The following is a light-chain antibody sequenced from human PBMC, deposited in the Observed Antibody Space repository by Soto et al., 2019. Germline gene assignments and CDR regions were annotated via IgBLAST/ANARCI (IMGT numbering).Light chain of an antibody. CDR1: QSVTNSF. Sequence: EIVLAQSPGTLSLSPGERATLSCRASQSVTNSFLAWYQQKPGQAPRLLIYGASSRATGISDRFSGSGSGTDFTLTISRLEPEDYAVYYCQQYTSTPITFGQGTRLEIK. V-gene: IGKV3-20*01. J-gene: IGKJ5*01. CDR2: GAS. CDR3: QQYTSTPIT.